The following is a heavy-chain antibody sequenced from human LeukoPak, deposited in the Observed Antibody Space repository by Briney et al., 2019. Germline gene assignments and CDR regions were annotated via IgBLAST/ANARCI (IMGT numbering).Heavy chain of an antibody. Sequence: GGTLRLSCAISGFTFHDYRLHWVRNAPAQGLEWVSGIAWYCGSIGHDDPVKGRFTISRDNAKNSLYLQMNSPRAEYMGFYYCAKDIGTMVRGVIGFGYAFDIWGQGTMVTVSS. CDR2: IAWYCGSI. D-gene: IGHD3-10*01. V-gene: IGHV3-9*03. CDR3: AKDIGTMVRGVIGFGYAFDI. CDR1: GFTFHDYR. J-gene: IGHJ3*02.